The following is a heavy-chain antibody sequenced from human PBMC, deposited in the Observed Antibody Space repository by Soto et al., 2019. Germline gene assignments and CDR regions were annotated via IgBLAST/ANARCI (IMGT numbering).Heavy chain of an antibody. J-gene: IGHJ6*03. D-gene: IGHD3-16*01. Sequence: PSQTLSLTCAISGDSVSSNSAAWNWIRQSPSRGLEWLGRTYYRSKWYNDYAVSVKSRITINPDTSKNQFSLQLNSVTPEVTAVYYCAREGGEAAQGRGYYYYYYMDVWGKGTTVTVSS. V-gene: IGHV6-1*01. CDR3: AREGGEAAQGRGYYYYYYMDV. CDR2: TYYRSKWYN. CDR1: GDSVSSNSAA.